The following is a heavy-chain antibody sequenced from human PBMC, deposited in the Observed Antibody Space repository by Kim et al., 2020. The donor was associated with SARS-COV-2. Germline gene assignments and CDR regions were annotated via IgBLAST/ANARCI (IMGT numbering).Heavy chain of an antibody. J-gene: IGHJ2*01. D-gene: IGHD4-17*01. Sequence: VNSVKRRFTISRATAKNSLYLQMNSLRAEDTAVYYCARDPTTVIYWYFDLWGRGTLVTVSS. V-gene: IGHV3-7*03. CDR3: ARDPTTVIYWYFDL.